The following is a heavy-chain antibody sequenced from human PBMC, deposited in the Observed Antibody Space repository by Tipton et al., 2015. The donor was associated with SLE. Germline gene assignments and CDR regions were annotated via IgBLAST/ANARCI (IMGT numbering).Heavy chain of an antibody. CDR3: ARVGLLGPDAFDI. Sequence: TLSLTCTVSGGSINSGRYYWRWFRQPAGKGLEWIGHIYTSGRTDYNASLQSRVTISVDTSKNQFSLKLRSVTAADTAVYYCARVGLLGPDAFDIWGQGTMVTVSS. CDR2: IYTSGRT. CDR1: GGSINSGRYY. D-gene: IGHD3/OR15-3a*01. V-gene: IGHV4-61*09. J-gene: IGHJ3*02.